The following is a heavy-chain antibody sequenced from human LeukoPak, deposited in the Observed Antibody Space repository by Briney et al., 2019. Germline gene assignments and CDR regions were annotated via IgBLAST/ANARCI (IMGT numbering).Heavy chain of an antibody. D-gene: IGHD2-2*01. J-gene: IGHJ4*02. CDR1: GFTFSSYA. V-gene: IGHV3-30-3*01. CDR2: ISYDGSNK. Sequence: GRSLRLSCAASGFTFSSYAMHWVRQAPGKGLEWVAVISYDGSNKYYADSVKGRFTISRDNSKNTLYLQMNSLRAEDTAVYYCARGGQEYCSSTSCTPTFDYWGQGTLVTVSS. CDR3: ARGGQEYCSSTSCTPTFDY.